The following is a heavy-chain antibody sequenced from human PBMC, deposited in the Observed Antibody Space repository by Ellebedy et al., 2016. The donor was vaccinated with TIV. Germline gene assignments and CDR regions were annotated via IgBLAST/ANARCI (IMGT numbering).Heavy chain of an antibody. D-gene: IGHD3-10*01. CDR2: IYHTGST. Sequence: SETLSLTCAVSDDYIGRSNWWTWVRPPPGKGLGWIGEIYHTGSTNSNPSLKSRLTISLDESKNQFSLKMTSLTAADTATYYCACLPDERVGFVDVPMVWGRWGPGTLVTVSA. V-gene: IGHV4-4*02. CDR3: ACLPDERVGFVDVPMVWGR. CDR1: DDYIGRSNW. J-gene: IGHJ4*02.